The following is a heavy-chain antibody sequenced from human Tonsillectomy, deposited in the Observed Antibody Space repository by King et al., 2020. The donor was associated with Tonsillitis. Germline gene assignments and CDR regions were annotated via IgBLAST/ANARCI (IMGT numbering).Heavy chain of an antibody. CDR1: EYTFTDYY. J-gene: IGHJ3*02. CDR2: IDSNTADT. CDR3: ARDALAPGNAFDI. V-gene: IGHV1-2*02. Sequence: QVQLVQSGAEVKKPGASVKVSCKAFEYTFTDYYIHWVRQAPGQGLEWMGWIDSNTADTNYAQKFQGMVTVTRDTSITTAYMELNWLRSDDTAVYYCARDALAPGNAFDIWGQGTVVTVSS. D-gene: IGHD3-10*01.